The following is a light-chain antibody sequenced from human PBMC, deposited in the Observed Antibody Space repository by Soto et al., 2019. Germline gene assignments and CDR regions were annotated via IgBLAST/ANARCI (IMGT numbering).Light chain of an antibody. CDR1: SSDIGGYNT. V-gene: IGLV2-8*01. CDR3: SSYTDTKSLV. J-gene: IGLJ1*01. CDR2: DVT. Sequence: QSVLTQSPCASGSPEQSVTIPCTPTSSDIGGYNTVSWYQQHPSKAPKVMIYDVTTRPSGVPDRFSGSKSGNTASLTVSALQAEDEADYYCSSYTDTKSLVFGTGTKVTVL.